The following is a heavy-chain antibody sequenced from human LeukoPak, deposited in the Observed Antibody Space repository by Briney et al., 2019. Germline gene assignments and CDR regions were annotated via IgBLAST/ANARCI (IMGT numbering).Heavy chain of an antibody. V-gene: IGHV3-21*01. Sequence: GGSLRLSCAASGFTFSSYSMNWVRQAPGKGLEWVSSISSSSSYIYYADSVKGRFTISRDNAKNSLYLQMNSLRAEDTAVYYCARQGVAVRGVMILKRPAGFDYWGQGILVTVSS. CDR1: GFTFSSYS. D-gene: IGHD3-10*01. CDR2: ISSSSSYI. J-gene: IGHJ4*02. CDR3: ARQGVAVRGVMILKRPAGFDY.